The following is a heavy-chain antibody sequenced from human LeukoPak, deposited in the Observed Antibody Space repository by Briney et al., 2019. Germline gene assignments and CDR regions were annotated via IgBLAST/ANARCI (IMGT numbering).Heavy chain of an antibody. CDR2: IRYDGSNK. D-gene: IGHD5-18*01. V-gene: IGHV3-30*02. Sequence: GGSLSFSCAASGFTFSSNGMHWVGQAPGKGLKGVAFIRYDGSNKYYADSVKGRSTISRDNSKNTLYLQMNSLRAEDTAVYYCAKSMVSLYGMDVWGQGTTVTVSS. CDR3: AKSMVSLYGMDV. J-gene: IGHJ6*02. CDR1: GFTFSSNG.